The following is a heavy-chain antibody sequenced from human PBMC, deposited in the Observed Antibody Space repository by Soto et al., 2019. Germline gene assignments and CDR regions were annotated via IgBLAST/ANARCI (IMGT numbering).Heavy chain of an antibody. Sequence: VKVSCKASGYTFNTYGISWVRQAPGQGLEWMGWISTYNGNTNYAQKLQDRITMTIDTSTTTGYMELRSLRSDDTAVYYCARRLGSYYYGMDVWGQGTTVTVSS. V-gene: IGHV1-18*01. CDR3: ARRLGSYYYGMDV. CDR2: ISTYNGNT. J-gene: IGHJ6*02. CDR1: GYTFNTYG.